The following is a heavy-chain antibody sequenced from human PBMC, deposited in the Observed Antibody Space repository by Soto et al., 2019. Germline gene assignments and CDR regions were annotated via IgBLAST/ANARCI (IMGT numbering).Heavy chain of an antibody. Sequence: QVQLQESGPGLVKPSQTLSLTCTVSGGSINSGGYCWSWIRQHPGKGLDWIGCISYGGSTSYNPALKSRVTTSVDTSKNKFSLKLTSVTAAATAVYSCARGILVWGQGALITVSS. CDR3: ARGILV. CDR2: ISYGGST. CDR1: GGSINSGGYC. V-gene: IGHV4-31*03. J-gene: IGHJ4*02. D-gene: IGHD5-18*01.